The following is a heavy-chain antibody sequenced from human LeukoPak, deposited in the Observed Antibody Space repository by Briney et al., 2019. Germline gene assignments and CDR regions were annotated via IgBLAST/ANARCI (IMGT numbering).Heavy chain of an antibody. CDR2: IYYSGST. D-gene: IGHD3-22*01. V-gene: IGHV4-31*03. CDR3: ARGSYDSSGYWPNAFDI. J-gene: IGHJ3*02. Sequence: SQTLSLTCTVSGGSISSGGYYWSWIRQHPGKGLEWIGYIYYSGSTYYNPSLKSRVTISVDTSKNQFSLKLSSVTAADTAVYYCARGSYDSSGYWPNAFDIWGQGTMVTVSS. CDR1: GGSISSGGYY.